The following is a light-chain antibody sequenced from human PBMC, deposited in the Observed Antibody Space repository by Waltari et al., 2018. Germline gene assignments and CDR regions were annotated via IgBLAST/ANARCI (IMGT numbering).Light chain of an antibody. Sequence: QSALTHPRSVSGSPGPAVPLSCAGSTKDFGGVRFVPWYQPRPGKAPHPLIYEVTGRPSGVSVRFSASKVGNTASLTISGLQADDEADYYCCAYAGSYMSYVFGTGTKVTVL. CDR2: EVT. CDR1: TKDFGGVRF. J-gene: IGLJ1*01. CDR3: CAYAGSYMSYV. V-gene: IGLV2-11*01.